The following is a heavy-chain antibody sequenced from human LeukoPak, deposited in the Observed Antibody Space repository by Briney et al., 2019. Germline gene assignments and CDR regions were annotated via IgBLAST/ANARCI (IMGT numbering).Heavy chain of an antibody. CDR3: ARAQRYVSAFDY. V-gene: IGHV4-59*01. D-gene: IGHD5-12*01. CDR2: IYYSGST. J-gene: IGHJ4*02. CDR1: GGSISNYY. Sequence: PSETLSLTCSVSGGSISNYYWSWIRQPPGKGLEWIGYIYYSGSTNFNPSLKSRVTISVDTSKNQFSLRLSSVTAADTAVYYCARAQRYVSAFDYWGQGTLVTVSS.